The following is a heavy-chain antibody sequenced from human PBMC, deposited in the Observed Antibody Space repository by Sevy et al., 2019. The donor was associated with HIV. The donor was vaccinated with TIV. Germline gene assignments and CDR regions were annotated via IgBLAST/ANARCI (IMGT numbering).Heavy chain of an antibody. CDR1: GFTFSSYA. CDR2: TCGRGGST. J-gene: IGHJ4*02. CDR3: AQTRSHGYFDD. Sequence: GGSLRLSCAASGFTFSSYAMSWVRQAPGKGLEWVSATCGRGGSTYYADSVKGRFTISRDNSKNTLYLQMNSLRAEDTAVYYCAQTRSHGYFDDWGQGTLVTVSS. V-gene: IGHV3-23*01. D-gene: IGHD2-8*01.